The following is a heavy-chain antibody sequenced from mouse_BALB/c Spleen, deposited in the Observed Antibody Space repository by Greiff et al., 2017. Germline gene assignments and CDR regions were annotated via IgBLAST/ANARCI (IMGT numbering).Heavy chain of an antibody. CDR1: GFTFSSFG. J-gene: IGHJ4*01. Sequence: EVHLVESGGGLVQPGGSRKLSCAASGFTFSSFGMHWVRQAPEKGLEWVAYISSGSSTIYYADTVKGRFTISRDNPKNTLFLQMTSLRSEDTAMHYCARRDTTMDYWGQGTSVTVSS. CDR2: ISSGSSTI. D-gene: IGHD1-1*01. CDR3: ARRDTTMDY. V-gene: IGHV5-17*02.